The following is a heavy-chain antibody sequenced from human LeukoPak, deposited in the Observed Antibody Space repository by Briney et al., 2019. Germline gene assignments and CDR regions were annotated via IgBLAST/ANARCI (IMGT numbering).Heavy chain of an antibody. D-gene: IGHD2-8*01. CDR1: GFTFSNYW. Sequence: GGSLRLSCAASGFTFSNYWMHWVRQAPGKGLEWVSRINERATIISYADSVKGRFTISRENARNTLYLQMNSLTAEDTAVYYSVRDLILMVAPGDDFDHWGQGTLVTVSS. CDR2: INERATII. V-gene: IGHV3-74*01. CDR3: VRDLILMVAPGDDFDH. J-gene: IGHJ4*02.